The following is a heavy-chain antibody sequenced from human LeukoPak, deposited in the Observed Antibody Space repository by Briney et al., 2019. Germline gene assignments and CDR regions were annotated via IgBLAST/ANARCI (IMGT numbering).Heavy chain of an antibody. CDR3: ARDKVGAFDI. CDR2: ISYDGGNK. V-gene: IGHV3-30-3*01. D-gene: IGHD1-26*01. CDR1: GFTFSSYA. Sequence: PGGSLRLSCAASGFTFSSYAMHWVRQAPGKGLEWVAVISYDGGNKYYADSVKGRFTISRDNSKNTLYLQMNSLRAEDTAVYYCARDKVGAFDIWGQGTMVTVSS. J-gene: IGHJ3*02.